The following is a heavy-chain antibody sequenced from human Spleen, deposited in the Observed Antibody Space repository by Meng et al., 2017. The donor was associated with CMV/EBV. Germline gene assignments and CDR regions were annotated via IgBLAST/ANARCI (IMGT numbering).Heavy chain of an antibody. CDR1: GLTFSTYS. D-gene: IGHD3-16*01. J-gene: IGHJ5*02. CDR3: AKALGGSGGLGWFDP. CDR2: ISGSGGDT. V-gene: IGHV3-23*01. Sequence: GGSLRLSCAASGLTFSTYSMNWVRQAPGKGLEWVSAISGSGGDTYYADSVKGRFTISRDNSKSTLYLQMNSLGAEDTAVYYCAKALGGSGGLGWFDPWGQGTLVTVSS.